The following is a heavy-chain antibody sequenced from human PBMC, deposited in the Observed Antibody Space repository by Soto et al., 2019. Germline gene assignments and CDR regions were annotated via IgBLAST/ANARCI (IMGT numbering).Heavy chain of an antibody. D-gene: IGHD6-19*01. V-gene: IGHV3-73*01. CDR3: ILVSVSLAWHLDL. Sequence: GGSLRLSCAASGFTFSVSAMHWVRQASGKGLVWVGRIRRKGNNYATDYAASLKGRFTMSRDDLKNTAYLQMNYLKIEVTAVYNCILVSVSLAWHLDLLSRGTLVTGSS. CDR1: GFTFSVSA. J-gene: IGHJ2*01. CDR2: IRRKGNNYAT.